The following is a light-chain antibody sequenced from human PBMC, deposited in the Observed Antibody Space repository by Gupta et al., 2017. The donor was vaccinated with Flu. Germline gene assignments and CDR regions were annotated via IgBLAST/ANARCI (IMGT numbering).Light chain of an antibody. CDR1: SSNIGNNF. CDR2: ENN. J-gene: IGLJ3*02. V-gene: IGLV1-51*02. CDR3: GTWDSSLSVVV. Sequence: KVTISCSGSSSNIGNNFVSWYQQLPGAAPKLLIYENNMRPSGIPDRFSGSKSGTSATLGITGLQTGDEADYYCGTWDSSLSVVVFGGGTKLTVL.